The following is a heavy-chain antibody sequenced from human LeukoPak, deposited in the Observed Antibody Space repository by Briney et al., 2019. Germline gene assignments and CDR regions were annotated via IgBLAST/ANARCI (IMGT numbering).Heavy chain of an antibody. V-gene: IGHV1-46*01. CDR3: ARDLEAAADY. J-gene: IGHJ4*02. CDR2: INPSGGST. Sequence: ASVKVSCTASGYAFTSYYMHWVRQAPGQGLEWMGIINPSGGSTSYAQKFQGRVTMTRDTSTSTVYMELSSLRSEDTAVYYCARDLEAAADYWGQGTLVTVSS. CDR1: GYAFTSYY. D-gene: IGHD6-13*01.